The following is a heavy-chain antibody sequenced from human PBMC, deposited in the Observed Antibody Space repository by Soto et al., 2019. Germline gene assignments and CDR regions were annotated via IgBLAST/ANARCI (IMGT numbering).Heavy chain of an antibody. CDR1: GGSISSGGYY. J-gene: IGHJ3*02. D-gene: IGHD3-3*01. CDR2: IYYSGST. CDR3: ARLDPTAVLEWYAIAFDI. Sequence: PSETLSLTCTVSGGSISSGGYYWSWIRQHPGKGLEWIGYIYYSGSTYYNPSLKSRVTISVDTSKNQFSLKLSSVTAADTAVYYCARLDPTAVLEWYAIAFDIWGQGTMVTVSS. V-gene: IGHV4-31*03.